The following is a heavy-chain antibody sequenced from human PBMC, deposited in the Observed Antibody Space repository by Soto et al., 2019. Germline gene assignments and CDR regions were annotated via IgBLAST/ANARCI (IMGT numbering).Heavy chain of an antibody. CDR3: ARDLRGPYYYDSSGYYWVFDY. D-gene: IGHD3-22*01. CDR2: ISSSGSTI. V-gene: IGHV3-11*01. Sequence: QVQLVESGGGLVKPGGSLRLSCAASGFTFSDYYMSWVRQAPGKGLEWVSYISSSGSTIYYADSVKGRFTISRDNAKNSLYLQMNSLRAEDTAVYYCARDLRGPYYYDSSGYYWVFDYWGQGTLVTVSS. CDR1: GFTFSDYY. J-gene: IGHJ4*02.